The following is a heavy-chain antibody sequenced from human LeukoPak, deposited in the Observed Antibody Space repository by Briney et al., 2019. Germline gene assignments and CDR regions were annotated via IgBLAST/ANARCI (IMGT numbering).Heavy chain of an antibody. CDR2: IYYSGST. J-gene: IGHJ6*03. V-gene: IGHV4-59*08. CDR3: ARAPYGSATNNYYMDV. CDR1: GGSISTYY. D-gene: IGHD3-10*01. Sequence: SETLSLTCTVSGGSISTYYWSWIRQPPGKGLEWIGYIYYSGSTNYNPSLKSRVTISVDTSKNQFSLKLSSVTAADTAVYYCARAPYGSATNNYYMDVWGKGTTVTVSS.